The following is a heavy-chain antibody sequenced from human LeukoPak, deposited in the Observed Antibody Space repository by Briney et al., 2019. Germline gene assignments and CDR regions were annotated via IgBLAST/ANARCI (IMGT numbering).Heavy chain of an antibody. D-gene: IGHD2-2*03. CDR3: AHNGLYH. CDR2: TYWNDDQ. V-gene: IGHV2-5*01. CDR1: GFSPSTSGVG. Sequence: SGPTLVKPTQTLTLTCTFSGFSPSTSGVGVAWMRQSPGQAPEWLAVTYWNDDQRYSPSLKSRLTITKDTSKNQVVLTMTNMDPADTATYHCAHNGLYHWGQGTLVTVSS. J-gene: IGHJ5*02.